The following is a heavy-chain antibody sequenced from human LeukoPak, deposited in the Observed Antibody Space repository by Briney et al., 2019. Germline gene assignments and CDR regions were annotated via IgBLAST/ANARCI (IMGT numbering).Heavy chain of an antibody. CDR2: MNPNSGNT. Sequence: ASVKVSCKASGYTFTSYDINWVRQATGQGLEWMGWMNPNSGNTGYAQKFQGRVTMTRNTSISTAYMELSSLRAEDTAVYYCAKLGANWNHVGYYMDVWGKGTTVTVSS. D-gene: IGHD1-14*01. CDR3: AKLGANWNHVGYYMDV. CDR1: GYTFTSYD. V-gene: IGHV1-8*01. J-gene: IGHJ6*03.